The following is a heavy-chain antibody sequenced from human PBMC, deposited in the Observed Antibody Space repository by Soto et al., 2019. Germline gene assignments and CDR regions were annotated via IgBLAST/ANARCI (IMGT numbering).Heavy chain of an antibody. CDR3: ARDSRQQLVRRLFDY. CDR1: GYTFTSYG. CDR2: ISAYNDNT. V-gene: IGHV1-18*04. D-gene: IGHD6-13*01. J-gene: IGHJ4*02. Sequence: ASVKVSCKASGYTFTSYGISWVRQAPGQGLEWMGWISAYNDNTNYAQKLQGRVTMTTDTSTSTAYMELRSLRSDDTAVYYCARDSRQQLVRRLFDYWGQGTLVTVSS.